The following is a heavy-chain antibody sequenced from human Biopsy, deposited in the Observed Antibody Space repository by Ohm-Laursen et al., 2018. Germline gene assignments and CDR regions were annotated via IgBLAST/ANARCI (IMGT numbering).Heavy chain of an antibody. D-gene: IGHD3-22*01. V-gene: IGHV4-59*06. J-gene: IGHJ5*02. CDR1: GGSISSDY. CDR2: IFYSANT. CDR3: ARDYDTSGYYYVS. Sequence: SDTLSLTCTVSGGSISSDYWNWIRHHPGKGLEWIGNIFYSANTYYNPSLKSRVTISVDTSKNQFSLKLSSVTAADTAVYYCARDYDTSGYYYVSWGQGTLVTVSS.